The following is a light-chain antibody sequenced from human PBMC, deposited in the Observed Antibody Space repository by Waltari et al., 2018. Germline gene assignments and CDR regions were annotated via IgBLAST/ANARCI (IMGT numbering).Light chain of an antibody. V-gene: IGKV3-20*01. CDR1: QSVSSSY. CDR2: GAS. CDR3: QQYGSSPPIT. J-gene: IGKJ5*01. Sequence: EIVLTQSPGTLSLSPGERATLSCMASQSVSSSYLAWYQQKPGQAPRLLIQGASSRATGIPDRFSGSGSGTDFTLTISRLEPEDLAVYYCQQYGSSPPITFGQGTRLEIK.